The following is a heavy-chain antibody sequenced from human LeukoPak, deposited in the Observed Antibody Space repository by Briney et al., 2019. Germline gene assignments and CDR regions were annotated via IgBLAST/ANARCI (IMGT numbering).Heavy chain of an antibody. CDR2: TYYRSKWNT. CDR3: AIDGPVSYFRL. V-gene: IGHV6-1*01. J-gene: IGHJ4*02. CDR1: GDSVSSNSAV. Sequence: SQTLSLTCAISGDSVSSNSAVWNWIRQSPSRGLEWLGRTYYRSKWNTHYAESVKSRLTINPDTSRNQFSLQLNSVTPEDTAVYYCAIDGPVSYFRLWGQGTLVTVSS. D-gene: IGHD3-10*01.